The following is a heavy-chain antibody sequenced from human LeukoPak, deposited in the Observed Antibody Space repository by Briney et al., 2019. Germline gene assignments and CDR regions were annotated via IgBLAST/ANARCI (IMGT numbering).Heavy chain of an antibody. CDR1: GYTFTEYY. CDR3: ARDQGGTYYYYYYMDV. Sequence: ASVKVSCKPSGYTFTEYYMHWVRQAPGQGLEWLGWINPHSGGTNYAQKFQGRVTMTRDTSISTAYMELSRLRSDDTAVYYCARDQGGTYYYYYYMDVWGKGTTVTVSS. D-gene: IGHD6-25*01. V-gene: IGHV1-2*02. J-gene: IGHJ6*03. CDR2: INPHSGGT.